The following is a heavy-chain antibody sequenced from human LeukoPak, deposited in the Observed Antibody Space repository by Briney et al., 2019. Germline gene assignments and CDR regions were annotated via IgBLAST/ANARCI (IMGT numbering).Heavy chain of an antibody. CDR1: VFSLSTSGMR. D-gene: IGHD6-6*01. Sequence: SGPALVKPTQTLTLTCTFSVFSLSTSGMRVSWIRQPPGKALEWLARIDWDDDKFYSTSLKTRLTISKDTSKNQVVLTMTNMDPVDTATYYCALSSSPWGIDYWGQGTLVTVSS. CDR3: ALSSSPWGIDY. J-gene: IGHJ4*02. V-gene: IGHV2-70*04. CDR2: IDWDDDK.